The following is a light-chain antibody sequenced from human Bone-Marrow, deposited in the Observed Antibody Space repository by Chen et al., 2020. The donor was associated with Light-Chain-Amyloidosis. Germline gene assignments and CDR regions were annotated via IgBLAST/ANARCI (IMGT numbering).Light chain of an antibody. Sequence: SYELTQPPSVSVSPRQTARITCSGADLPTEYAYWDPQKPGQAPLLVINSDTESPSGISERFSGSSSGTTATLTISGVQAEDEADYHCQSADSSGTYEVIFGGGTKLTVL. CDR1: DLPTEY. CDR3: QSADSSGTYEVI. CDR2: SDT. J-gene: IGLJ2*01. V-gene: IGLV3-25*03.